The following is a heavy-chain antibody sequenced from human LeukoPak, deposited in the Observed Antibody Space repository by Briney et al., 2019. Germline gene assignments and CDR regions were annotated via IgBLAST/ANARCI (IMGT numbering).Heavy chain of an antibody. J-gene: IGHJ4*02. CDR1: GFTFSSYW. CDR2: IKQDGSDK. D-gene: IGHD1-1*01. V-gene: IGHV3-7*01. CDR3: AKDLRRGGTTDY. Sequence: QPGGSLRLSCAASGFTFSSYWMTWVRQAPGKGLEWVANIKQDGSDKYYMDSVRGRFTISRDNAKNSLYLQMNSLRVEDTAVYYCAKDLRRGGTTDYWGQGTLVTVSS.